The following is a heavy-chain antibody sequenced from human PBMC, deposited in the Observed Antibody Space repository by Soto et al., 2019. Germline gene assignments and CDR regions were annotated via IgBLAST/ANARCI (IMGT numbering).Heavy chain of an antibody. J-gene: IGHJ1*01. CDR2: INPNSGGT. V-gene: IGHV1-2*02. CDR3: ARDGGRSGWYGYFQH. Sequence: QVQLVQSGAEVKKPGASVKVSCKASGYTFTGYYMHCVRQAPGQGLEWMGWINPNSGGTNYVQKFQGRVTMTRDTYISTAYMELSRLRSDDTAVYYCARDGGRSGWYGYFQHWGQGTLVTVSS. CDR1: GYTFTGYY. D-gene: IGHD6-19*01.